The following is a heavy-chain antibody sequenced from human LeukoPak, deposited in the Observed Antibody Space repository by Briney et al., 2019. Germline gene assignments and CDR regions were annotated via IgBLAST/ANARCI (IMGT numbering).Heavy chain of an antibody. CDR3: ASSITMVRGVPPYAFDI. J-gene: IGHJ3*02. V-gene: IGHV4-59*01. CDR1: GGSISSYY. D-gene: IGHD3-10*01. CDR2: IYYSGST. Sequence: PSETLSLTCTVSGGSISSYYWSWIRQPPGKGLEWIGYIYYSGSTNYNPSPKSRVTISVDTSKNQFSLKLSSVTAADTAVYYCASSITMVRGVPPYAFDIWGQGTMVTVSS.